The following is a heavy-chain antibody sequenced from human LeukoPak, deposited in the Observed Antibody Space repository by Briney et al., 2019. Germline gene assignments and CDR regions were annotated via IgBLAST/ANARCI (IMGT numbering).Heavy chain of an antibody. Sequence: SVKVSCKASGGTFSSYAISLVRQAPGQGLEWMGGIIPIFGTANYAQKFQGRVTITADESTSTAYMELSSLRSEDTAVYYCARGYCSSTSCYQAVYYFDYWGQGTLVTVSS. V-gene: IGHV1-69*13. D-gene: IGHD2-2*01. J-gene: IGHJ4*02. CDR3: ARGYCSSTSCYQAVYYFDY. CDR1: GGTFSSYA. CDR2: IIPIFGTA.